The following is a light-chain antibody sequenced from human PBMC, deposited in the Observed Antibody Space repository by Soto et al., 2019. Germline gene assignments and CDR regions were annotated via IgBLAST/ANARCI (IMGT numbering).Light chain of an antibody. J-gene: IGKJ1*01. CDR1: QSISTY. V-gene: IGKV1-39*01. CDR3: QQSYVDPIT. CDR2: DAS. Sequence: DIQMTQSPSSLSASVGNRVTITCRASQSISTYLNWYQKKPGKAPNLLIYDASRLQSGVPSRFSGSGGGTDFTLSISSVQPEDFATYFCQQSYVDPITFGQGTKVDI.